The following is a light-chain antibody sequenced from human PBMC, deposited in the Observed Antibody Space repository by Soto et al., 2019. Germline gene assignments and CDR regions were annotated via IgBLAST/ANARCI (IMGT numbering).Light chain of an antibody. Sequence: QSVLSQPASVSGSAGQSVTISCSGSDIVNYNLVSWYQHLPGRAPQLLIFDVTMRPSGISDRFSGSKSASTASLTISGLQAEDEGDYYCASYAGSRTYVFGSGTKVTVL. V-gene: IGLV2-23*02. CDR2: DVT. CDR1: SDIVNYNL. J-gene: IGLJ1*01. CDR3: ASYAGSRTYV.